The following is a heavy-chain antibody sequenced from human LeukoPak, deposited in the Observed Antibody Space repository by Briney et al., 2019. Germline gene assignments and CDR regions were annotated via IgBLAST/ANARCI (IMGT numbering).Heavy chain of an antibody. CDR2: IYHSGST. Sequence: SETLSLTCAVSGGSISSSNWWSWVRQPPGKGLEWIGEIYHSGSTNYNPSLKSRVTISVDTSKNQFSLKLSSVTAADTAVYYCARVSSSYYYYYGMDVWGQGTTVTVSS. CDR1: GGSISSSNW. J-gene: IGHJ6*02. CDR3: ARVSSSYYYYYGMDV. D-gene: IGHD6-6*01. V-gene: IGHV4-4*02.